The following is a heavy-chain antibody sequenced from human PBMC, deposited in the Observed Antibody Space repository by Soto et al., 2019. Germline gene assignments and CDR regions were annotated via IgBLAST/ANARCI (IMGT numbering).Heavy chain of an antibody. Sequence: QVQLVQSGAEVKKPGASVKVSCKASGYTFTSYGISWVRQAPGQGLEWMGWISAYNGNTNYAQKFQGRVTMTTDTSPSKAYMEMRSLRADATVVYYCARGGKDCANGVCSFYGRDVWGQGPTVTVSS. D-gene: IGHD2-8*01. CDR2: ISAYNGNT. J-gene: IGHJ6*02. V-gene: IGHV1-18*01. CDR1: GYTFTSYG. CDR3: ARGGKDCANGVCSFYGRDV.